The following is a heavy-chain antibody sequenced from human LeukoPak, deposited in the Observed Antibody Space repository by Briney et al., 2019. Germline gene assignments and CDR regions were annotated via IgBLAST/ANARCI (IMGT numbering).Heavy chain of an antibody. CDR2: IYDSGST. Sequence: SETLSLTCIVSGASINSGGHYWSWIRQPPGKGLEWIGYIYDSGSTYYNPSLKSRITISVDTSENRFSLKLSSVTATDTAVYYCARDCSGGSCYGAFDIWGQGTMVTVSS. CDR3: ARDCSGGSCYGAFDI. D-gene: IGHD2-15*01. V-gene: IGHV4-30-4*01. J-gene: IGHJ3*02. CDR1: GASINSGGHY.